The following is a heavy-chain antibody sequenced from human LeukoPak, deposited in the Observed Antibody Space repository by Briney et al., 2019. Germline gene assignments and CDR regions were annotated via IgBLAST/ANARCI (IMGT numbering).Heavy chain of an antibody. D-gene: IGHD5-24*01. V-gene: IGHV3-30*18. CDR2: ISYDGSNK. Sequence: GGSLRLSCAASGFTFSSYVMHWVRQAPGKGLEWVAVISYDGSNKYYADSVKGRFTISRDNSKNTLYLQMNSLRAEDTAVYYCAKDLRGLRDGYNLDYWGQGTLVTVSS. CDR1: GFTFSSYV. J-gene: IGHJ4*02. CDR3: AKDLRGLRDGYNLDY.